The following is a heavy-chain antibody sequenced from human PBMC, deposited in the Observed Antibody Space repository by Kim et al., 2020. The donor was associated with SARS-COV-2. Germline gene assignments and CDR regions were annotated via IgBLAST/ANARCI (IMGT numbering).Heavy chain of an antibody. D-gene: IGHD6-6*01. CDR1: GYTFTGYY. V-gene: IGHV1-2*02. CDR2: INPNSGGT. CDR3: ATPEYSSSSEPMDV. Sequence: ASVKVSCKASGYTFTGYYMHWVRQAPGQGLEWMGWINPNSGGTNYAQKFQGRVTMTRDTSISTAYMELSRLRSDDTAVYYCATPEYSSSSEPMDVWGQGTTVTVSS. J-gene: IGHJ6*02.